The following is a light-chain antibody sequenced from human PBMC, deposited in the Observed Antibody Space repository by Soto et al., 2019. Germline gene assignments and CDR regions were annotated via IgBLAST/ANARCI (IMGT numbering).Light chain of an antibody. Sequence: EIVMTQSPATLSVSPGERVTLSCRASQSVSSNLAWYQQKPGQAPRLLIYGASTRATGIPARFSGSGSGTDFTLTISSLEPEDFAVYYCQQRSSCPLTFGGGTKVDIK. J-gene: IGKJ4*01. CDR1: QSVSSN. CDR2: GAS. V-gene: IGKV3-15*01. CDR3: QQRSSCPLT.